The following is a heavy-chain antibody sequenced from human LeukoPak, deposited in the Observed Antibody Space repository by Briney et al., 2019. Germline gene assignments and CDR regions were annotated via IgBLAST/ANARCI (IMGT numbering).Heavy chain of an antibody. Sequence: GGSLRLSCAASGFTFSSYWMSWVRQAPGKGLEWVANIKQDGSEKYYVDSVKGRFTISRDNAKNSLYLQMNSLRAEDTAVYYCARHKVVGTTYFDYWGQGTLVTVSS. CDR3: ARHKVVGTTYFDY. CDR1: GFTFSSYW. V-gene: IGHV3-7*01. J-gene: IGHJ4*02. CDR2: IKQDGSEK. D-gene: IGHD1-26*01.